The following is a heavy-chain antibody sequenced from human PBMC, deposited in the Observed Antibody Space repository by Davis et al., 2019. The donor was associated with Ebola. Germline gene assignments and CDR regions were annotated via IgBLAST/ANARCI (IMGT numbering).Heavy chain of an antibody. V-gene: IGHV3-33*01. CDR3: ARDAGYSSGWYIYGMDV. Sequence: GGSLRLSCAASGFTFSSYGMHWVRQAPGKGLEWVAVIWYDGSNKYYADSVKGRFTISRDNSKNTLYLQMNSLRAEDTAVYYCARDAGYSSGWYIYGMDVWGQGTTVTVSS. J-gene: IGHJ6*02. CDR1: GFTFSSYG. D-gene: IGHD6-19*01. CDR2: IWYDGSNK.